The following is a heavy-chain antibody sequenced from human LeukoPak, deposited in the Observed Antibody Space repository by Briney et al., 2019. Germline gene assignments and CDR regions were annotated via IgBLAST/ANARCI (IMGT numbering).Heavy chain of an antibody. V-gene: IGHV4-59*08. Sequence: SETLSLTCTVSGGSISSYYWSWIRQPPGKGLEWIGYIYYSGSTNYNPSLKSRVTISIDTSKSQFSLKLSSVSAADTAVYYCARTPDIVVVPADYWGQGTLVTVSS. CDR2: IYYSGST. CDR3: ARTPDIVVVPADY. D-gene: IGHD2-2*01. J-gene: IGHJ4*02. CDR1: GGSISSYY.